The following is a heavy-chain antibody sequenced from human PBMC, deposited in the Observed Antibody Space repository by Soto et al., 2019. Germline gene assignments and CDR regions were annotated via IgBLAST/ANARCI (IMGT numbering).Heavy chain of an antibody. V-gene: IGHV3-11*01. Sequence: GGSLRLSCAASGFTFSDYYMSWIRQAPGKGLEWVSYISSSGSTIYYADSVKGRFTISRDNAKNSLYLQMNSLRAEDTAVYYCARDLDTAMELLAVWGQGTTVTVSS. CDR2: ISSSGSTI. CDR3: ARDLDTAMELLAV. CDR1: GFTFSDYY. D-gene: IGHD5-18*01. J-gene: IGHJ6*02.